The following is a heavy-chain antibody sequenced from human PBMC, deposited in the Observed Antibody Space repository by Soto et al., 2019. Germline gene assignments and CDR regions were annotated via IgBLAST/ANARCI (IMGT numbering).Heavy chain of an antibody. V-gene: IGHV4-34*01. CDR2: INHSGST. Sequence: PSETLSLTCAVYGGSFSGYYWSWIRQPPGKGLEWIGEINHSGSTNYNPSLKSRVTISVDTSKNQFSLKLSSVTAADTAVYYCARSIVLMVYPRFPYFDYWGQGTLVTVSS. CDR3: ARSIVLMVYPRFPYFDY. D-gene: IGHD2-8*01. CDR1: GGSFSGYY. J-gene: IGHJ4*02.